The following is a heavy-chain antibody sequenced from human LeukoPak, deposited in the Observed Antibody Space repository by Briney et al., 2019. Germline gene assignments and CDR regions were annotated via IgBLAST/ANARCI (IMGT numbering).Heavy chain of an antibody. J-gene: IGHJ3*02. V-gene: IGHV5-51*01. CDR2: IYPGDSDT. D-gene: IGHD3-22*01. CDR3: ARSGVYYYDSSGYYVVYAFDI. Sequence: GESLKISCKGSGYSFTCYWIGWVRKMPGKGLEWMGIIYPGDSDTRYSPSFQGQVTISADKSISTAYLQWSSLKASDTAMYYCARSGVYYYDSSGYYVVYAFDIWGQGTMVTVSS. CDR1: GYSFTCYW.